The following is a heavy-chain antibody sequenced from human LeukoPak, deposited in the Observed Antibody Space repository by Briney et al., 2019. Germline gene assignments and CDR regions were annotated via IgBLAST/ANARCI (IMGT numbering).Heavy chain of an antibody. CDR2: IYYSVDYSGST. D-gene: IGHD3-22*01. Sequence: SETLSLTCTVSGGSISSYYWSWIRQPPGKGLEWIGYIYYSVDYSGSTNYNPSLKSRVTISVDTSKNQFSLKLTSVTAADTAVYYCARDTSGYRRGSFDYWGQGTLVTVSS. J-gene: IGHJ4*02. V-gene: IGHV4-59*01. CDR1: GGSISSYY. CDR3: ARDTSGYRRGSFDY.